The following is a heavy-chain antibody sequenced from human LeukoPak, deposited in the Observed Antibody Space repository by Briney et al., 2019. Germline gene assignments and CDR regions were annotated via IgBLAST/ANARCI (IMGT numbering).Heavy chain of an antibody. Sequence: GGSLRLSCAASGFTFSSYAMHWVRQAPGKGLEYVSAISSNGGSTYYANSVKGRFTISRDNSKNTLYLQMGSLRAEDTAVYYCARITYGSGSYYFDYWGQGTLVTVSS. D-gene: IGHD3-10*01. CDR2: ISSNGGST. V-gene: IGHV3-64*01. CDR1: GFTFSSYA. CDR3: ARITYGSGSYYFDY. J-gene: IGHJ4*02.